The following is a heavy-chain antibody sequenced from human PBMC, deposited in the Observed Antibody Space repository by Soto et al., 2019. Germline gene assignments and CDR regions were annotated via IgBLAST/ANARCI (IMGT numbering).Heavy chain of an antibody. D-gene: IGHD3-3*01. CDR1: GGSTSDKSYF. V-gene: IGHV4-39*01. J-gene: IGHJ4*02. Sequence: LSLTCPVSGGSTSDKSYFWGWVRQSPGKGLEWIGSMYYSGSSYYNPSLKSRVAISVDTSKNQFSLKLRSVTAADTAVYFCARQTLLRLKPDFDIWGQGTLVTVSS. CDR2: MYYSGSS. CDR3: ARQTLLRLKPDFDI.